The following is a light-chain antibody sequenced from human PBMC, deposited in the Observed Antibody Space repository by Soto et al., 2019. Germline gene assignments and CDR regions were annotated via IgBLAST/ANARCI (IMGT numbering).Light chain of an antibody. CDR1: QSVLYSSNNKNY. J-gene: IGKJ2*01. CDR3: QQYYSTPYT. V-gene: IGKV4-1*01. Sequence: DIVMTQSPDSLAVSLGERATINCKSSQSVLYSSNNKNYLAWYQQKPGQPPKLLNYWASTRESGVPDRFSGSGSGTDFTLTISSLQAEDVAVYYCQQYYSTPYTFGQGNKLEIK. CDR2: WAS.